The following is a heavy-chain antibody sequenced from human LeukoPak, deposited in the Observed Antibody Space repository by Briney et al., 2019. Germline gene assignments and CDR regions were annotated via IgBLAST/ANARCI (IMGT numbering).Heavy chain of an antibody. CDR3: AGETTTVTSGDDAFDI. V-gene: IGHV4-34*01. CDR2: INHSGST. Sequence: SETLSLTCAVYGGSFSGYYWSWIRQPPGKGLEWIGEINHSGSTNYNPSLKSRVTISVDTSKNQFSLELSSVTAAGTAVYYCAGETTTVTSGDDAFDIWGQGTMVTVSS. CDR1: GGSFSGYY. J-gene: IGHJ3*02. D-gene: IGHD4-17*01.